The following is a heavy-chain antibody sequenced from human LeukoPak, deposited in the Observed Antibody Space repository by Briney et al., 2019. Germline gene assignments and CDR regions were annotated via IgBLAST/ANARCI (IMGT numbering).Heavy chain of an antibody. V-gene: IGHV3-30*18. CDR3: AKDHGGDVFDY. D-gene: IGHD2-21*02. CDR2: ISYDGSNK. CDR1: GFTFSSYG. Sequence: GRSLRLSCAASGFTFSSYGMHWVRQAPGKGLEGVAVISYDGSNKYYADSVKGRFTISRDNSKNTLYLQMNSLRAEDTAVYYCAKDHGGDVFDYWGQGTLVTVSS. J-gene: IGHJ4*02.